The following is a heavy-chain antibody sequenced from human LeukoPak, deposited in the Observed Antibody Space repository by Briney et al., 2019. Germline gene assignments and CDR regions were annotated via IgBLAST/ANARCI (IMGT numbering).Heavy chain of an antibody. CDR1: GGSISSSSYY. V-gene: IGHV4-39*01. D-gene: IGHD6-13*01. J-gene: IGHJ6*02. CDR3: ARGQPPSYYDMDV. CDR2: IYYSGST. Sequence: SETLSLTCTVSGGSISSSSYYWGWIRQPPGKGLEWIGSIYYSGSTYYNPSLKSRVTISVDTSKNQFSLKLSSVTAADTAVYYCARGQPPSYYDMDVWGQGTTVTVSS.